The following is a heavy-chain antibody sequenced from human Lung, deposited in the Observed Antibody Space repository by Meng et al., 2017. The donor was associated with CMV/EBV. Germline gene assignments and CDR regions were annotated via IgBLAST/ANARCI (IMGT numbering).Heavy chain of an antibody. Sequence: SVXVSCKASGRTFSNYPVSWVRHAPGLGLDWMGGFIPIFGTPNYAQKFQGRLTITTDESTSTAYMALNRLRSEDTAVYYCATEGPRNWFGRWGQGTLVTVSS. V-gene: IGHV1-69*05. CDR3: ATEGPRNWFGR. CDR2: FIPIFGTP. CDR1: GRTFSNYP. J-gene: IGHJ5*02.